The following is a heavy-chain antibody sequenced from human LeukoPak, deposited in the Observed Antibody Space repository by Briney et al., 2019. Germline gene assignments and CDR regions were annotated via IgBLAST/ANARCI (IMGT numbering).Heavy chain of an antibody. Sequence: GGSLRLFCAASGFTFSGSAMHWVRQASGKGLEWVGRIRSKDKSYATAYGASVKGRFTISRDDSKSTVYLQMNSLKTEDTAVYYCCSFETGYCDSTRCCGYWGQGTLVTVSS. D-gene: IGHD2-2*01. J-gene: IGHJ4*02. CDR1: GFTFSGSA. CDR3: CSFETGYCDSTRCCGY. CDR2: IRSKDKSYAT. V-gene: IGHV3-73*01.